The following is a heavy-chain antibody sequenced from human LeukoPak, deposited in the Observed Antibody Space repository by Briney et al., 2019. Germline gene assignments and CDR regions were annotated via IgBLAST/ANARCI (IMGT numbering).Heavy chain of an antibody. CDR2: ISASGVST. CDR1: GFTFSSYA. CDR3: ARESGSYCYFDY. J-gene: IGHJ4*02. V-gene: IGHV3-23*01. D-gene: IGHD1-26*01. Sequence: GGSLRLSCAASGFTFSSYAMTWVRQAPGKGLEWVSGISASGVSTYYADSVKGHFTISRDNSKNTLYLQMNSLRAEDTAVYYCARESGSYCYFDYWGQGTLVTVSS.